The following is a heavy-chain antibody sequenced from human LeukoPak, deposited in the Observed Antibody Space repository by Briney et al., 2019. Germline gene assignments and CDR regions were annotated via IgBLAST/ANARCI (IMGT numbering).Heavy chain of an antibody. CDR2: SDYSGGT. CDR1: AGSISSGYYY. CDR3: ARVPSRYSSGWTFDY. D-gene: IGHD6-19*01. V-gene: IGHV4-30-4*01. Sequence: SETLSLTCTVSAGSISSGYYYWGWIRQPPGKGLEWIGYSDYSGGTHYNPSLKSRVIISVDTSKNQFSLKLSSVTAADTAVYYCARVPSRYSSGWTFDYWGQGILVTVSS. J-gene: IGHJ4*02.